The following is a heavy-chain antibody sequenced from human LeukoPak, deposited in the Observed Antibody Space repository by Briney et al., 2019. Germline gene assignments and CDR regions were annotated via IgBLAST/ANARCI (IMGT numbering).Heavy chain of an antibody. CDR2: ISAYNGNT. D-gene: IGHD6-6*01. Sequence: ASVKVSCKPSGYALTRYGISWVRQAPGQGLEWMGWISAYNGNTNYAQKLQGRVAMTKDRSRTTAFIEVTSLTYDDTAVYYCARGTRASFFDIWGQGTMVTVSS. V-gene: IGHV1-18*01. CDR1: GYALTRYG. J-gene: IGHJ3*02. CDR3: ARGTRASFFDI.